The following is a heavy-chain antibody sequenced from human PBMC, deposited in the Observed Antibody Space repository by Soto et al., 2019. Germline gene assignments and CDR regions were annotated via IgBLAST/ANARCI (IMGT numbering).Heavy chain of an antibody. V-gene: IGHV1-46*02. CDR1: GYNFNQYY. CDR2: INLRGGTT. D-gene: IGHD4-17*01. J-gene: IGHJ4*02. Sequence: QVQLVQSGPEVRKPGASVRLSCATSGYNFNQYYIHWVRQAPGQGLEWMGIINLRGGTTEYAHKFRGRVTVTGDTSTRTAYMELSSLRSEDTAVYFCARGLDDSDVPRWDHWGQGTLMTVSS. CDR3: ARGLDDSDVPRWDH.